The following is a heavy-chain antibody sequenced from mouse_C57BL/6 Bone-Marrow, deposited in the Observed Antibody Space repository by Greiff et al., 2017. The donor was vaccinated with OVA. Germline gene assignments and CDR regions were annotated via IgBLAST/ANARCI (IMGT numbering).Heavy chain of an antibody. CDR2: IDPENGDT. CDR1: GFNIKDDY. CDR3: TFITTVVATGEDY. V-gene: IGHV14-4*01. D-gene: IGHD1-1*01. Sequence: VQLKQSGAELVRPGASVKLSCTASGFNIKDDYMHWVKQRPEQGLEWIGWIDPENGDTEYASKFQGKATITADTSSNTAYLQLSSLTSEDTAVYYCTFITTVVATGEDYWGQGTTLTVSS. J-gene: IGHJ2*01.